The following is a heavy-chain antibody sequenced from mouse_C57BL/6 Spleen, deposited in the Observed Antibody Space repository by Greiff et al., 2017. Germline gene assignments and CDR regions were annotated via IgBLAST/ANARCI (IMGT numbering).Heavy chain of an antibody. CDR3: ARMVAYYYGSSYGRYFGV. CDR1: GYTFTSYW. V-gene: IGHV1-55*01. Sequence: VQLQQPGAELVKPGASVKMSCKASGYTFTSYWITWVKQRPVQGLEWIGDIYPGSGSTNYNEKFKSKATLTVDTSSSTAYMQLSSLTSEDSAVYDGARMVAYYYGSSYGRYFGVWGTGTTVTVSS. CDR2: IYPGSGST. D-gene: IGHD1-1*01. J-gene: IGHJ1*03.